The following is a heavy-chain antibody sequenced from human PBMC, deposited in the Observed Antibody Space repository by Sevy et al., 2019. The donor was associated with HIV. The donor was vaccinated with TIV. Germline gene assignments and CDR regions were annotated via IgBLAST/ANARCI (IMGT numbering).Heavy chain of an antibody. J-gene: IGHJ5*02. V-gene: IGHV3-74*01. CDR2: INSEGSRT. CDR3: VRRYGDYRVGFDP. D-gene: IGHD2-21*02. CDR1: GFIFNSYW. Sequence: GGSLRLSCEASGFIFNSYWMHWVRQVPGKGLEWVSHINSEGSRTSYADAVKGRFTISRDNAKNRLFLQMNSLRADDTAVYYCVRRYGDYRVGFDPWGQGTLVTVSS.